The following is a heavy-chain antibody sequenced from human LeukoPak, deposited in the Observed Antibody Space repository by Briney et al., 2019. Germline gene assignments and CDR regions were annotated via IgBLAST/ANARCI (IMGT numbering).Heavy chain of an antibody. Sequence: GGSLRLSCAASGFTFSSYAMHWVRQAPGKGLEWVAVIPYDGSNKYYADSVKGRFTISRDNSKNTLYLQMNSLRAEDTAVYYCARAMVEMATIPWVWGQGTLVTVSS. V-gene: IGHV3-30-3*01. CDR3: ARAMVEMATIPWV. D-gene: IGHD5-24*01. J-gene: IGHJ4*02. CDR2: IPYDGSNK. CDR1: GFTFSSYA.